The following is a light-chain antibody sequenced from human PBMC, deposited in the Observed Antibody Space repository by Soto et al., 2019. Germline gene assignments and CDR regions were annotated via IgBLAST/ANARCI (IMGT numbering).Light chain of an antibody. V-gene: IGKV3-20*01. CDR3: QRYGSLPYT. CDR1: QSVSSSY. CDR2: DAS. J-gene: IGKJ2*01. Sequence: EIVLTQSPGTRSLSPGEGATLSCRASQSVSSSYLAWYQQKPGQAPRLLIYDASSRATGIPDRFSGSGSGTDFTLTISRLEPEDFAVYYCQRYGSLPYTFGQGTKLEIK.